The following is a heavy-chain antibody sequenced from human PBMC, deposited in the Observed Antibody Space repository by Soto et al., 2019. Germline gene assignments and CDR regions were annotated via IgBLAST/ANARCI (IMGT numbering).Heavy chain of an antibody. V-gene: IGHV3-72*01. J-gene: IGHJ4*02. D-gene: IGHD5-12*01. Sequence: EVQLVESGGGLVQPGGSLRLSCAASGFTFSDHYMDWVRQAPGKGLEWVGRSRDKAHSHTTEYAASVKGRFTISRDDSESSLYLQMNSLKTGDTAVYYCARGVVSTGYFDYWGQGTLVTVSS. CDR2: SRDKAHSHTT. CDR3: ARGVVSTGYFDY. CDR1: GFTFSDHY.